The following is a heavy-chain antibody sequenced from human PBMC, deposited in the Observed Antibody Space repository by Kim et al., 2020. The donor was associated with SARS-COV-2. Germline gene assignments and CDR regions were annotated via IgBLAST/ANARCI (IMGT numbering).Heavy chain of an antibody. CDR1: GFTFSSYA. J-gene: IGHJ6*02. CDR2: ISYDGSNK. CDR3: ARDLSSSSWGILLSKNPPHYYYGMDV. Sequence: GGSLRLSCAASGFTFSSYAMHWVRQAPGKGLEWVAVISYDGSNKYYADSVKGRFTISRDNSKNTLYLQMNSLRAEDTAVYYCARDLSSSSWGILLSKNPPHYYYGMDVWGQGTTVTVSS. V-gene: IGHV3-30-3*01. D-gene: IGHD6-13*01.